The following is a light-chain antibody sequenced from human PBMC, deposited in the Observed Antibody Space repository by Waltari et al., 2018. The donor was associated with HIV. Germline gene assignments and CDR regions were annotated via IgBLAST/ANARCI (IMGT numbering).Light chain of an antibody. CDR1: ALPKQY. CDR2: KDR. CDR3: STWDDRLNGVV. V-gene: IGLV3-25*02. Sequence: SYELTQSPSVSVSPGQTARITCSGDALPKQYAFWYQQKPGQAPVLVTYKDREGPSGIPDRVSGSKSGTSASLVISGLQSEDEADYYCSTWDDRLNGVVFGGGTRLTVV. J-gene: IGLJ2*01.